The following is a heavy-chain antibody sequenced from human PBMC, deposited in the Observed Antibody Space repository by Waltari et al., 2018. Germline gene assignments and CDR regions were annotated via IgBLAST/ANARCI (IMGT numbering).Heavy chain of an antibody. CDR1: GGPVPDSH. J-gene: IGHJ4*02. V-gene: IGHV4-59*08. D-gene: IGHD2-15*01. CDR3: ARQVSTRYYFDF. Sequence: QVQLQESGPGLVKPSETLSLTCTVSGGPVPDSHWSWIRQAPGKGLEWIAYVHYLGSTNYNPSLNSRVTISMDTSRNQFSLRLRSVTAADAAVYYCARQVSTRYYFDFWGQGTLVTVSS. CDR2: VHYLGST.